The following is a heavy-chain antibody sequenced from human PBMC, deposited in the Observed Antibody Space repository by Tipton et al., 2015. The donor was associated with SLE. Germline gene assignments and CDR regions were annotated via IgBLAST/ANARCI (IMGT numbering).Heavy chain of an antibody. J-gene: IGHJ5*02. V-gene: IGHV1-2*06. Sequence: QLVQSGAEVKKPGASVKVSCKASGYTFTSYGISWVRQAPGQGLEWMGRINPNSGGTNYAQKFQGRVTMTRDTSITTAYLELNRLRFDDTAVYYCARDPWSGHGLNWFDPWGQGTLVTVPS. CDR3: ARDPWSGHGLNWFDP. CDR2: INPNSGGT. CDR1: GYTFTSYG. D-gene: IGHD3-3*01.